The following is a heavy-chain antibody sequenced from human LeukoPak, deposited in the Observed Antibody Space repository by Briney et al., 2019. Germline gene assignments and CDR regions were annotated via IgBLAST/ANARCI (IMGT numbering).Heavy chain of an antibody. CDR1: GYTFTSYG. Sequence: ASVKVSCKASGYTFTSYGISWVRQAPGQGLEWMGWISAYNGNTNYAQKLQGRVTMTTDTSTSTAYMELRSLRSDDTAVYYCAKGNSATAFGCYFDYWGQGTLVTVSS. D-gene: IGHD4-23*01. CDR3: AKGNSATAFGCYFDY. J-gene: IGHJ4*02. CDR2: ISAYNGNT. V-gene: IGHV1-18*01.